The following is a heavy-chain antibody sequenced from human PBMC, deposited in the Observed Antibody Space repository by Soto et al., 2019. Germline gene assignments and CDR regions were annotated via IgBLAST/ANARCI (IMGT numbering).Heavy chain of an antibody. CDR3: ARRYGGTFDY. Sequence: QVQLQESGPGLVKPSETLSLTCTVSGGSISSYYWSWIRQPPGKGLEWIGYIYYSGSTNYNPSLKSRVTISVDTSKHRVSLKLSSVTAADTAVYYCARRYGGTFDYWGQGTLVTVSS. J-gene: IGHJ4*02. CDR1: GGSISSYY. D-gene: IGHD2-15*01. CDR2: IYYSGST. V-gene: IGHV4-59*08.